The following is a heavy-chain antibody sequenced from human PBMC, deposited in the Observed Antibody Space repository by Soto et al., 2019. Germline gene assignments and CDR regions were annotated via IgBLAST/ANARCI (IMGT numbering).Heavy chain of an antibody. CDR2: ISGSGDST. CDR3: GRGYCTSTTCNNWFDP. CDR1: GFTFSNYA. D-gene: IGHD2-2*01. V-gene: IGHV3-23*01. Sequence: GGSLRLSCAASGFTFSNYAMSWVRQFPGKGLEWVSTISGSGDSTHYADSVKGRVTISRDNSKNTLYLQMNRLRAEDTAVYSCGRGYCTSTTCNNWFDPWGQGTLVTVSS. J-gene: IGHJ5*02.